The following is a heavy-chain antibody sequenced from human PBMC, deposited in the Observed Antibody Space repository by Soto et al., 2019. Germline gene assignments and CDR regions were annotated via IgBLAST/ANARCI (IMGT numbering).Heavy chain of an antibody. V-gene: IGHV4-39*01. J-gene: IGHJ4*02. D-gene: IGHD6-19*01. CDR1: GGSISSSSYY. CDR2: IYYSGST. Sequence: QLQLQESGPGLVKPSETLSLTCTVSGGSISSSSYYWGWIRQPPGKGLEWIGSIYYSGSTYYNPSRKSRVTLSVDTSKNQFSLKLSSVTAADTAGYYCARHEAPSGWYFDYWGQGTLVTVSS. CDR3: ARHEAPSGWYFDY.